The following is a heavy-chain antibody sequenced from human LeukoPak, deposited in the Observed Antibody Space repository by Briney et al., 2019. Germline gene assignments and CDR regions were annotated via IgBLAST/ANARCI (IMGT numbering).Heavy chain of an antibody. V-gene: IGHV4-31*03. CDR1: GGSISSGGFY. CDR3: ARTHYDFWSGYSAYYFGY. Sequence: SETLSLTCTVSGGSISSGGFYWSWIRQYPGKGLEWIGFISYTGSTHYNPSLKSRVTISVDTSKNQFSLKLSSVTAADTAVYYCARTHYDFWSGYSAYYFGYWGQGTLVTVSS. D-gene: IGHD3-3*01. CDR2: ISYTGST. J-gene: IGHJ4*02.